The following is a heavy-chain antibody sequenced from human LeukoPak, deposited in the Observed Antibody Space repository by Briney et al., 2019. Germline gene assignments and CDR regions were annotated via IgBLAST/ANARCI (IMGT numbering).Heavy chain of an antibody. Sequence: SETLSLTCAVYGGSFSGYYWSWIRQPPGKGLEWIGKINHSGSTNYNPSLKSRVTISVDTSKNQFSLKLSSVTAADTAVYYCARSLHCSSTSCPPYLVDYWGQGTLVTVSS. V-gene: IGHV4-34*01. CDR1: GGSFSGYY. D-gene: IGHD2-2*01. CDR2: INHSGST. J-gene: IGHJ4*02. CDR3: ARSLHCSSTSCPPYLVDY.